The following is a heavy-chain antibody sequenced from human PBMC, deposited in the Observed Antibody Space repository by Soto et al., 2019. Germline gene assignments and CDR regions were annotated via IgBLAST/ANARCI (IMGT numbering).Heavy chain of an antibody. D-gene: IGHD2-2*01. V-gene: IGHV1-8*01. J-gene: IGHJ5*02. Sequence: GASVKVSCKASGYTFTSYDINWVRQATGQGLEWMGWMNPNSGNTGYAQKFQGRVTMTRNTSISTAYMELSSLRSEDTAVYYCARGLCSSTSCSEERFDPWGQGTLVTVSS. CDR3: ARGLCSSTSCSEERFDP. CDR1: GYTFTSYD. CDR2: MNPNSGNT.